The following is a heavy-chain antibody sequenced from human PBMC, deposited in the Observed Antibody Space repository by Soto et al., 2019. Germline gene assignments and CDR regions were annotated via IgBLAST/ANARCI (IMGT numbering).Heavy chain of an antibody. V-gene: IGHV3-7*01. Sequence: EVQLVESGGGLVQPGGSLSLPCAVSGLTFGSYWMNWVRLIPGRGLGWVAYIKQDGSATYYVDSVKGRFTISRDNAKNSLYLQMNSLRVEDTSVYYCARAGYCGPGCYYYFDYWGQGTLVTVSS. CDR1: GLTFGSYW. CDR2: IKQDGSAT. J-gene: IGHJ4*02. CDR3: ARAGYCGPGCYYYFDY. D-gene: IGHD2-21*02.